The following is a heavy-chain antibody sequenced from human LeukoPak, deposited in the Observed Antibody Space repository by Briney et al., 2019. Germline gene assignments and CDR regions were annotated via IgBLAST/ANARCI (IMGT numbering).Heavy chain of an antibody. CDR1: GYTFTDYY. CDR3: ARDPRSSITMNPMDV. Sequence: GASVKVSCKASGYTFTDYYMHWVRQAPGQGLEWMGWINPNSGGTNYAQKFQGRVTMTRDTSISTAYMELSRLRSDDTAVYYCARDPRSSITMNPMDVWGKGTTVTISS. D-gene: IGHD3-22*01. J-gene: IGHJ6*03. V-gene: IGHV1-2*02. CDR2: INPNSGGT.